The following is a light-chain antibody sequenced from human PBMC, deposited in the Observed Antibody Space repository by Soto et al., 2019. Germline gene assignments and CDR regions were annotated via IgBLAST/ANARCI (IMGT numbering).Light chain of an antibody. CDR2: KAS. Sequence: DIQMTQSPSTLPASVGDSVTITCRASQSIRTWLAWYQQKPGKAPNLLIYKASYLASGVPSRFSGGGSGTESTLTIRSLKPDDFATYYCQQYSSHWTFGQGTKVDNK. CDR1: QSIRTW. CDR3: QQYSSHWT. J-gene: IGKJ1*01. V-gene: IGKV1-5*03.